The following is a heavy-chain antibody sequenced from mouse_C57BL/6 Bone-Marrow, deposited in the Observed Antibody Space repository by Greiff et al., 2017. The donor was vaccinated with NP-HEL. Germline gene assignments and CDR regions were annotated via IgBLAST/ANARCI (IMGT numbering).Heavy chain of an antibody. D-gene: IGHD1-1*01. V-gene: IGHV5-6*02. CDR1: GFTFSSYG. J-gene: IGHJ3*01. CDR2: ISSGGSYT. CDR3: ARRFTVVAGAPWFAY. Sequence: EVKVVESGGDLVKPGGSLKLSCAASGFTFSSYGMSWVRQTPDKRLEWVATISSGGSYTYYPDSVKGRFTISRDNAKNNLYLQMSSLKSEDTAMYYCARRFTVVAGAPWFAYWGQGTLVTVSA.